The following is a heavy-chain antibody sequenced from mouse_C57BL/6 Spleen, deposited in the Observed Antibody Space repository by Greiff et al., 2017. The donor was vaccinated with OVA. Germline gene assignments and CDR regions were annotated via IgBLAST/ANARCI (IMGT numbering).Heavy chain of an antibody. Sequence: VQLKESGPGMVKPSQSLSLTCTVTGYSITSGYDWHWIRHFPGNKLEWMGYISYSGSTNYNPSLKSRISITHDTSKNHFFLKLNSVTTEDTATYYCARDGGHYDGAMDYWGQGTSVTVSS. V-gene: IGHV3-1*01. CDR3: ARDGGHYDGAMDY. CDR1: GYSITSGYD. D-gene: IGHD1-2*01. CDR2: ISYSGST. J-gene: IGHJ4*01.